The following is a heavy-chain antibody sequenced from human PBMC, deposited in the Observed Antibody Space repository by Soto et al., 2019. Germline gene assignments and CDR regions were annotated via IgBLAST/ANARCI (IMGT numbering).Heavy chain of an antibody. Sequence: SETLSLTCTVSGGSFSSSTYYWGWIRQPPGKGLEWVGSMYSGGNTYYNPSLKSRVAVSVDTSKNHFSLKLTSVTAADTAMYYCARQPYDSTGYYYGAWGQGTLVTVSS. V-gene: IGHV4-39*01. CDR3: ARQPYDSTGYYYGA. J-gene: IGHJ5*02. D-gene: IGHD3-22*01. CDR1: GGSFSSSTYY. CDR2: MYSGGNT.